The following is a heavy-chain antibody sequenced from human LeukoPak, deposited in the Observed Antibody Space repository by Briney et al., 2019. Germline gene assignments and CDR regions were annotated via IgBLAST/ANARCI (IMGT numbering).Heavy chain of an antibody. CDR1: GGSISSYY. CDR2: IYYSGST. V-gene: IGHV4-59*01. J-gene: IGHJ4*02. D-gene: IGHD1-26*01. CDR3: ARGSGSYPGPFDY. Sequence: PSETLSLTCTVSGGSISSYYWSWIRQPPGKGLEWIGYIYYSGSTNYNPSLKSRVTISVDTSKNQFSLKLSSVTAADTAVYYCARGSGSYPGPFDYWGQGTLVTVSS.